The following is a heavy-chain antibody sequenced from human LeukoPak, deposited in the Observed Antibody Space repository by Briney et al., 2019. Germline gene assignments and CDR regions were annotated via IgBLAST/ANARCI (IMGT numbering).Heavy chain of an antibody. CDR1: GDSINSYY. CDR3: ARGEAAYDFWSGDLDY. Sequence: PSETLSLTCTVSGDSINSYYWSWIRQPPGKGLEWIGYNYYSGSTNYNPSLKSRVTISVDTSKNQFSLKLSSVTAADTAVYYCARGEAAYDFWSGDLDYWGQGTLVTVSS. J-gene: IGHJ4*02. CDR2: NYYSGST. D-gene: IGHD3-3*01. V-gene: IGHV4-59*01.